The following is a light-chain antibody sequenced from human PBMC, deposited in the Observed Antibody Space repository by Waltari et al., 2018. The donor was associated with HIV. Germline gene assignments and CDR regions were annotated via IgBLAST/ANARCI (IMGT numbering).Light chain of an antibody. J-gene: IGLJ3*02. V-gene: IGLV1-40*01. CDR1: SSNIGAGYD. CDR3: QSYDSSLSGSV. CDR2: SNN. Sequence: QSVLTQPPSVSGAPGQRVTISCTGSSSNIGAGYDVHWYQQLPGTAPKPLIYSNNNRPSGVPDRFSGSKSGTSASLAITGLQAEDEADYYCQSYDSSLSGSVFGGGTKLTVL.